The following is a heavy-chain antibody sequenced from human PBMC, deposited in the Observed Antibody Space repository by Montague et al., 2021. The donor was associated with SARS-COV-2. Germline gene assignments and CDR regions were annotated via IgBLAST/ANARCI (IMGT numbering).Heavy chain of an antibody. D-gene: IGHD3/OR15-3a*01. CDR1: GGSFSAHS. CDR3: ARGGLAGGNYGIWSFSFTRPLDY. CDR2: INHRGST. J-gene: IGHJ4*02. V-gene: IGHV4-34*01. Sequence: SETLSLTCAVYGGSFSAHSWSWIRQSPGKGLEWIGEINHRGSTTYMPSLKSRVTMSVDTSKNQFSLKMSSVTAADTAIYYCARGGLAGGNYGIWSFSFTRPLDYWGQGTQVTVSS.